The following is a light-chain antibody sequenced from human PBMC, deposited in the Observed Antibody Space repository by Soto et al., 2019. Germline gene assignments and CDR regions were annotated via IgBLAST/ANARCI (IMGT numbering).Light chain of an antibody. CDR3: QQYYSYPGT. J-gene: IGKJ1*01. CDR1: QGISSN. CDR2: AAS. V-gene: IGKV1-9*01. Sequence: DIQLTQTPSFLSASVGDRVTITCRASQGISSNLAWYQQKPGKAPKLLIYAASTLQSGVPSRLSGSGSGTDFTLTISCLQSEDFATYYCQQYYSYPGTFGQGTKVDIK.